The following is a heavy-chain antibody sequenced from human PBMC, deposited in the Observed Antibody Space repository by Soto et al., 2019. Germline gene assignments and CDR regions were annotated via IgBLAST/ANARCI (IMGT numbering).Heavy chain of an antibody. Sequence: SGPTLVNPTQTLTLTCTFSGFSLSTSGMCVSWIRQPPGKALEWLARIDWDDDKYYSTSLKTRLTISKDTPKNQVVLTMTNMDPVDTATYYCARTRNGHRRVFEFDYWGQGTLVTVSS. J-gene: IGHJ4*02. CDR2: IDWDDDK. V-gene: IGHV2-70*11. D-gene: IGHD6-13*01. CDR3: ARTRNGHRRVFEFDY. CDR1: GFSLSTSGMC.